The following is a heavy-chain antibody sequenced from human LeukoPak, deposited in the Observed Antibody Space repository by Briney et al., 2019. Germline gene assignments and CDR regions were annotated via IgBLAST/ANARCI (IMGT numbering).Heavy chain of an antibody. J-gene: IGHJ4*02. Sequence: GGSLRLSCAASGFTFSSYGMHWVRQAPGKGLEGVAFIRYDGSNKYYADSVKGRFTISRDNSKNTLYLQMNSLRAEDTAVYYCAKVYYGSGSYDNFDYWGQGTLVTVSS. CDR2: IRYDGSNK. V-gene: IGHV3-30*02. CDR3: AKVYYGSGSYDNFDY. CDR1: GFTFSSYG. D-gene: IGHD3-10*01.